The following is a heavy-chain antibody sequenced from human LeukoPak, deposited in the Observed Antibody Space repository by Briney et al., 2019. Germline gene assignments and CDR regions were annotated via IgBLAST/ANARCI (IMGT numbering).Heavy chain of an antibody. D-gene: IGHD3-22*01. Sequence: PGGSLRLSCAASGFTFSDFYMSWIRQAPGKGLEWVSYISSSGSTIYYADSVKGRFTISRDNAKNSLYLQMNSLRAEDTAVYYCARRQTYYYDSSGHNWFDPWGQGTLVTVSS. J-gene: IGHJ5*02. CDR2: ISSSGSTI. CDR1: GFTFSDFY. V-gene: IGHV3-11*01. CDR3: ARRQTYYYDSSGHNWFDP.